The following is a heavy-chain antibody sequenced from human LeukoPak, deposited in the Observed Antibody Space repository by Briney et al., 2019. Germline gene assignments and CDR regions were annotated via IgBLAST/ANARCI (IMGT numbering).Heavy chain of an antibody. CDR1: GFTFSNVW. CDR3: TTDLITLVWGVGDY. CDR2: IKSRTAGGTI. Sequence: GGSLRLSCAASGFTFSNVWMSWVRQAPGKGLEWVGRIKSRTAGGTIDYAAPVKGRFTISRDDSKNTLFLQMNSLIIEDTAVYYCTTDLITLVWGVGDYWGQGTLVTVSS. V-gene: IGHV3-15*01. D-gene: IGHD3-10*01. J-gene: IGHJ4*02.